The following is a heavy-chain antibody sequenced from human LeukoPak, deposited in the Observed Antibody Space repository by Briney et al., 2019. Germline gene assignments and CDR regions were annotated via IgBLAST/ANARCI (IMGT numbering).Heavy chain of an antibody. D-gene: IGHD2-2*01. J-gene: IGHJ3*02. Sequence: SETLSLTCTVSGGSITTYYWSWIRQPPGKGLEWIGSIYYSGSTYYNPSLKSRVTISVDTSKNQFSLKLSSVTAADTAVYYCASYCSSTSCLRRAFDIWGQGTMVTVSS. CDR2: IYYSGST. V-gene: IGHV4-59*05. CDR3: ASYCSSTSCLRRAFDI. CDR1: GGSITTYY.